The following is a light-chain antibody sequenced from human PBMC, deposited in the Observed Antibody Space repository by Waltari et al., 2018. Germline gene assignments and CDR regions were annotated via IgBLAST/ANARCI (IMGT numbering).Light chain of an antibody. Sequence: SYVLTQPPSVSVAPGKTARITCGGNNIGRKSVHWYQQKPGQAPVLVVYDDSDRPSGIPERFSGSNSGNTATLTISGVEAGDEADYYCHVWDSSSDHPVFGGGTKLTVL. CDR3: HVWDSSSDHPV. CDR2: DDS. V-gene: IGLV3-21*03. CDR1: NIGRKS. J-gene: IGLJ2*01.